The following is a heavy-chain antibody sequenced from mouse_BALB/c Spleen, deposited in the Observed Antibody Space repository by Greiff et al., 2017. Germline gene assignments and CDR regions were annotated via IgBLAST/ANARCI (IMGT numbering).Heavy chain of an antibody. CDR1: GFTFSDYY. Sequence: DVKFVESGGGLVKPGGSLKLSCAASGFTFSDYYMYWVRQTPEKRLEWVATISDGGSYTYYPDSVKGRFTISRDNAKNNLYLQMSSLKSEDTVMYYCARDWDGSWGQGTLVTVSA. CDR2: ISDGGSYT. V-gene: IGHV5-4*02. D-gene: IGHD4-1*01. CDR3: ARDWDGS. J-gene: IGHJ3*01.